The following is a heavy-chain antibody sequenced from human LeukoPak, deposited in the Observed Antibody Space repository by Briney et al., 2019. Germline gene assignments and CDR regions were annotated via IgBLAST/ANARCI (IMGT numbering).Heavy chain of an antibody. CDR3: ARAPPYYDFWSGYYRGYYFDY. D-gene: IGHD3-3*01. CDR1: GYTFTSYD. CDR2: RNPNSGNQ. J-gene: IGHJ4*02. V-gene: IGHV1-8*03. Sequence: ASVKVSCKASGYTFTSYDINWVRQATGQGLEWMGWRNPNSGNQGNAQTFQGPVTITRNTTISTAYMELSSLRSEDTAVSYCARAPPYYDFWSGYYRGYYFDYWGKGTLVTVSS.